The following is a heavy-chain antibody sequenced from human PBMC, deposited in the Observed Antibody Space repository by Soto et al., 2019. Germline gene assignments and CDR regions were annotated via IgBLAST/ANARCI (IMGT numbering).Heavy chain of an antibody. Sequence: GGSLRLSCAASGFTVSSNYMTWVRQAPGKGLDWVSVIYSDGSTYYADSVKGRFTISRDNAKNTLYLQMNSLRAEDTAVYYCATLGGIVATNDAFDIWGQGTMVTVSS. CDR2: IYSDGST. V-gene: IGHV3-66*01. CDR1: GFTVSSNY. J-gene: IGHJ3*02. D-gene: IGHD5-12*01. CDR3: ATLGGIVATNDAFDI.